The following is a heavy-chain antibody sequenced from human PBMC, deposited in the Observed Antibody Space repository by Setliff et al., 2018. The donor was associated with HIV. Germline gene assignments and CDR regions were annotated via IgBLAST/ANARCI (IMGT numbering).Heavy chain of an antibody. J-gene: IGHJ4*02. CDR2: MNCMNGDT. CDR3: ARETQTNSGSYLA. Sequence: ASVKVSCKASGGTFNSYAITWVRQAPGQGLEWIGIMNCMNGDTSYAQNLKGRVTVTRDTSTSTVYMELSSLRPEDTAVYYCARETQTNSGSYLAWGQGTLVTVSS. CDR1: GGTFNSYA. V-gene: IGHV1-46*02. D-gene: IGHD3-10*01.